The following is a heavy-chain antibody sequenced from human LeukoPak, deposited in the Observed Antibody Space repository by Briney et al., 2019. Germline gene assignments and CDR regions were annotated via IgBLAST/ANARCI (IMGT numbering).Heavy chain of an antibody. CDR2: ISGSGGST. CDR3: AKDLNQGVWD. D-gene: IGHD1-26*01. Sequence: GGSLRLSCAASGFTFSSYAMSWVRQAPGKGMEWVSAISGSGGSTYYADSVKGRFTISRDNSKNTLYLQMKSLRAEDTAVYFCAKDLNQGVWDWGQGALVTVSS. V-gene: IGHV3-23*01. CDR1: GFTFSSYA. J-gene: IGHJ4*02.